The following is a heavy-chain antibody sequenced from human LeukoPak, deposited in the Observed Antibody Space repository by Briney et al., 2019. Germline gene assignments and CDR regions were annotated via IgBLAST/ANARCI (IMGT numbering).Heavy chain of an antibody. CDR2: IKQDGSDK. J-gene: IGHJ4*02. CDR1: GFTFSTYW. V-gene: IGHV3-7*01. D-gene: IGHD2-2*01. Sequence: PGGSLRLSCAASGFTFSTYWMSWVRQAPGKGLEWVANIKQDGSDKYYVDSVKGRFTISRDNAKNSLFLQMNSLRAEDTAVYHCARVRCSSNSCFPDYWGQGTLVTVSS. CDR3: ARVRCSSNSCFPDY.